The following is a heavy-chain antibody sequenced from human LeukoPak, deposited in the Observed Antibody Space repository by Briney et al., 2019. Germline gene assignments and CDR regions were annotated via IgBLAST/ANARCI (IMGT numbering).Heavy chain of an antibody. V-gene: IGHV3-74*01. CDR2: IKSDGSTT. CDR1: GFTLSSYW. CDR3: ARRSAATGAFDI. J-gene: IGHJ3*02. Sequence: PGGSLRLSCAASGFTLSSYWMNWVRQAPGRGLVWVSRIKSDGSTTDYADSVKGRFTISRDNAKKALYLQMNSLRADDTAVYYCARRSAATGAFDIWGQGTMVTVSP. D-gene: IGHD3-9*01.